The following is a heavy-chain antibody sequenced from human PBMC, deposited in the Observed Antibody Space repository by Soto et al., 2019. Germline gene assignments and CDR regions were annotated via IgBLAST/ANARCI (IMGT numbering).Heavy chain of an antibody. Sequence: LETLSLTSTVAGGSIIGHCWSWIRQPPGKGLEWIGYIYSSGSTNYNPSLKSRVTISVDTSKNQFSLKLSSVTAADTAVYFCARDVGSSGYYYSGMDVWGQGTTVTVS. CDR1: GGSIIGHC. CDR3: ARDVGSSGYYYSGMDV. D-gene: IGHD6-19*01. V-gene: IGHV4-59*11. J-gene: IGHJ6*02. CDR2: IYSSGST.